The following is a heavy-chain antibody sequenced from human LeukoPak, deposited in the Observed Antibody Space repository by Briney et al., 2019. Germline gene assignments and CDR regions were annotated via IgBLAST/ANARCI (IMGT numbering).Heavy chain of an antibody. D-gene: IGHD3-22*01. J-gene: IGHJ4*02. CDR1: GFTFSSYS. CDR2: ISSSSSTI. V-gene: IGHV3-48*01. CDR3: ARYYYDSSGYYGDYYFDY. Sequence: PGGSLRLSCAASGFTFSSYSMNWVRRAPGKGLEWVSYISSSSSTIYYADSVKGRFTISRDNAKNSLYLQMNSLRAEDTALYYCARYYYDSSGYYGDYYFDYWGQGTLVTVSS.